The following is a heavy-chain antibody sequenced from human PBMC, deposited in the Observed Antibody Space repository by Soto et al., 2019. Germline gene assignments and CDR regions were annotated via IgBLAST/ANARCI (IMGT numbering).Heavy chain of an antibody. CDR2: IYYSGST. V-gene: IGHV4-59*08. J-gene: IGHJ4*02. Sequence: SETLSLTCTVSGGSIISYCWSWIRQPPGKGLEWIGYIYYSGSTNYNPSLKSRVTISVDTSKNQFSLKLSSVTAADTAVYYCARRWGTTFDYWGQGTLVTVSS. CDR3: ARRWGTTFDY. D-gene: IGHD3-16*01. CDR1: GGSIISYC.